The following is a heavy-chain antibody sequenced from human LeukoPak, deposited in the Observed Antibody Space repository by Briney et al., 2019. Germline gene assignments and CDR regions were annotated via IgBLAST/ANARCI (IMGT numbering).Heavy chain of an antibody. CDR3: ARAGSITGPTNFYYGMDV. CDR2: IYFTGLT. CDR1: GGSFSGYY. V-gene: IGHV4-34*09. J-gene: IGHJ6*02. Sequence: PSETLSLTCAVYGGSFSGYYWSWIRQPPGKGLEWIGYIYFTGLTDYNPSLKSRVNLSVDTSKNQFSLKLTSVTAADTAVYYCARAGSITGPTNFYYGMDVWGQGTTVTVSS. D-gene: IGHD1-7*01.